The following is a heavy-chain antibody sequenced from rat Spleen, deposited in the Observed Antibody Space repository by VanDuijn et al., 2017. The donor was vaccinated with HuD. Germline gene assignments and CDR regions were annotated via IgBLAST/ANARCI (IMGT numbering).Heavy chain of an antibody. D-gene: IGHD2-1*01. CDR2: ISYDGSST. Sequence: EVQLVESGGGLVQPGRSLKLSCAASGFTFSNSGMAWVRQAPTKGLEWVATISYDGSSTYYRDSVKGRFSISRDDAKSTLYLQMNSLRSEDTAAYYCARTTYDYFDYWGQGVMVTVSS. V-gene: IGHV5-29*01. CDR1: GFTFSNSG. J-gene: IGHJ2*01. CDR3: ARTTYDYFDY.